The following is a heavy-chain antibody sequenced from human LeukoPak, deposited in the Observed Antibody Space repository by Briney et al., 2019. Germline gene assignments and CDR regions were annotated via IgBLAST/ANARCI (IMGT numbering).Heavy chain of an antibody. J-gene: IGHJ4*02. V-gene: IGHV1-69*05. CDR1: GGTFSSYA. CDR2: IIPIFGTA. CDR3: ARDSPSRDGYNYVDY. D-gene: IGHD5-24*01. Sequence: SVKVSCKASGGTFSSYAISWVRQAPGQGLEWMGRIIPIFGTANYAQKFQGRVTITTDESTSTAYMELSSLRSEDTAVHYCARDSPSRDGYNYVDYWGQGTLVTVSS.